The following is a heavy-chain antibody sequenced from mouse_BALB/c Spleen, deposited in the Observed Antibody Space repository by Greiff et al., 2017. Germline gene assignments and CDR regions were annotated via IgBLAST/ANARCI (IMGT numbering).Heavy chain of an antibody. CDR2: INPSNGGT. CDR3: TRWPAMDY. V-gene: IGHV1S81*02. J-gene: IGHJ4*01. CDR1: GYTFTSYY. Sequence: GQLQQSGAELVKPGASVKLSCKASGYTFTSYYMYWVKQRPGQGLEWIGEINPSNGGTNFNEKFKSKATLTVDKSSSTAYMQLSSLTSEDSAVYYCTRWPAMDYWGQGTSVTVSS.